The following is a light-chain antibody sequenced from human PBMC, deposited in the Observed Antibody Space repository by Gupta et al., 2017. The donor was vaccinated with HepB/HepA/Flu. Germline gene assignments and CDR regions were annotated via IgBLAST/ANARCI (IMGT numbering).Light chain of an antibody. Sequence: DIQMTQSPSSLSASVGERVTISCRASQDISNYLAWYQQKPGKVPKLLINAASTLQSGVPSRFSGGGSGTDFTLTISSLQPEDVATYYCQSYKSVPLTFGQGTKVEVK. CDR3: QSYKSVPLT. CDR2: AAS. CDR1: QDISNY. J-gene: IGKJ1*01. V-gene: IGKV1-27*01.